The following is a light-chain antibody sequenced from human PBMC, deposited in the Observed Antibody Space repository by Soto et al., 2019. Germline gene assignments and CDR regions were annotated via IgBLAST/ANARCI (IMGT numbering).Light chain of an antibody. V-gene: IGLV3-1*01. Sequence: SYELTQSPSVSVSPGQTASITCSGDKLGDKYACWYQQKPGQSPVLVIYQDSKRPSGIPERFSGSNSGNTATLTISGTQARDEADYYCQAWDSSTVVFGGGTKLTVL. CDR2: QDS. CDR1: KLGDKY. J-gene: IGLJ2*01. CDR3: QAWDSSTVV.